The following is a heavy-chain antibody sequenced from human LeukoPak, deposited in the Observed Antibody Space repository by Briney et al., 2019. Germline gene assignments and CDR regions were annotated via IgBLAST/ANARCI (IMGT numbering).Heavy chain of an antibody. CDR2: SSYTGST. CDR3: ARFIPSSGIDP. CDR1: GGSISSGGYS. Sequence: PSQTLSLTCAVSGGSISSGGYSWSWIRQPPGKGLEWITYSSYTGSTNYNPSLKSRVTISVDTSKNQFSLRLRSVTAADTAVYYCARFIPSSGIDPWGQGTLVTVSS. D-gene: IGHD3-10*02. V-gene: IGHV4-61*08. J-gene: IGHJ5*02.